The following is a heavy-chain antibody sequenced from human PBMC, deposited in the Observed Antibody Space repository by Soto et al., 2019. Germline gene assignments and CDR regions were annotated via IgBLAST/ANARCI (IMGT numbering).Heavy chain of an antibody. V-gene: IGHV3-66*01. CDR1: GFTVSNHY. J-gene: IGHJ4*02. CDR3: ARVFYDLSYKFDY. Sequence: EVQLVESGGGLVQPGGSLRLSCAASGFTVSNHYMAWVRQAPGKGLAWVSVIHTGGSTYYADSVKGRFSISRDNSKNTLYLQMSSLRAEDTSVYYCARVFYDLSYKFDYWGQGTLVTVSS. D-gene: IGHD3-3*01. CDR2: IHTGGST.